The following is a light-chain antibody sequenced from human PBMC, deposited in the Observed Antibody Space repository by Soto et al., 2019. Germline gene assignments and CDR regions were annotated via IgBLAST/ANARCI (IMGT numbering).Light chain of an antibody. V-gene: IGKV3-15*01. Sequence: EIVMTQSPATLSGSPGERATLSCRTSQSVSVNLAWYQQKPGQAPRLLIYGASITATGIPARFSGSGSGTEFSLTISSLQSEDFAVYYCHQYNNWPSSFDPGTKVHIK. J-gene: IGKJ3*01. CDR3: HQYNNWPSS. CDR1: QSVSVN. CDR2: GAS.